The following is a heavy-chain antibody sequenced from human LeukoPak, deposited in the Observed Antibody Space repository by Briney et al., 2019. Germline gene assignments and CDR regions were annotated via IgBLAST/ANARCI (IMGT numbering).Heavy chain of an antibody. V-gene: IGHV3-66*01. Sequence: GGSLRLSCAASGFTVSSNYMSWVRQAPGKGLEWVSVIYSGGSTYYADSVKGRFTISRDNSKNTLYLQMNSLRAEDTAVYYCAREGGDYYDSSGYLDYWGQGTLVTVSS. J-gene: IGHJ4*02. D-gene: IGHD3-22*01. CDR2: IYSGGST. CDR3: AREGGDYYDSSGYLDY. CDR1: GFTVSSNY.